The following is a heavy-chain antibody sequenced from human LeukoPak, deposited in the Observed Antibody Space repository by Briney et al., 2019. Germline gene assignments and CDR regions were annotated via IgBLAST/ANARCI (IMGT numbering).Heavy chain of an antibody. CDR2: ISSSSSYI. Sequence: GGSLRLSCAASGFTFSSYSMNWVRQAPGKGLEWVSSISSSSSYIYYADSVKGRFTISRDNAKNSLYLQMNSLRAEDTAVYYCARRSYGDYVSSLYYFDYWGQGTLVTVSS. V-gene: IGHV3-21*01. CDR3: ARRSYGDYVSSLYYFDY. J-gene: IGHJ4*02. CDR1: GFTFSSYS. D-gene: IGHD4-17*01.